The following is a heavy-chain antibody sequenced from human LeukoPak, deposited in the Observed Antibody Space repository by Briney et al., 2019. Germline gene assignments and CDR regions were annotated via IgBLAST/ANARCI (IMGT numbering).Heavy chain of an antibody. J-gene: IGHJ6*02. D-gene: IGHD6-13*01. CDR3: AVSIAAAGTFAGDYYYYYGMDV. V-gene: IGHV4-61*02. CDR1: GGSISSGSYY. CDR2: IYTSGST. Sequence: KASETLSLTCTVPGGSISSGSYYWSWIRQPAGKGLEWIGRIYTSGSTNYNPSLKSRVTISVDTSKNQFSLKLSSVTAADTAVYYCAVSIAAAGTFAGDYYYYYGMDVWGQGTTVAVSS.